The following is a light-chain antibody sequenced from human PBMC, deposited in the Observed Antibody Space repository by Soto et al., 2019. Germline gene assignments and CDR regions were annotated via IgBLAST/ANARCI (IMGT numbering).Light chain of an antibody. V-gene: IGKV3D-20*02. CDR1: QSVSSSY. Sequence: EIVLTQSPGTLSLSPGERATLSCRASQSVSSSYLAWYQQKPGQAPRLLIYGASSRATGIPDRFSGSGSGTDFTLTISRLEPEDFAVYYCHQRSTWLWTFGQGTKVDIK. CDR2: GAS. J-gene: IGKJ1*01. CDR3: HQRSTWLWT.